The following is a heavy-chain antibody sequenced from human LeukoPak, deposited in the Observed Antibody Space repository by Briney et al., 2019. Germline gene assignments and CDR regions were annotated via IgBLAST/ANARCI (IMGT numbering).Heavy chain of an antibody. J-gene: IGHJ4*02. D-gene: IGHD5-18*01. CDR2: IYYSKNT. CDR3: VSPRGFSYGYFDY. V-gene: IGHV4-39*01. CDR1: GGSISSSRAY. Sequence: SETLSLTCTVSGGSISSSRAYWGWIRQPPGKGLEWIGSIYYSKNTYYNPSLKSRVTISADTSKNQFSLTLGSVSATDTAVYYCVSPRGFSYGYFDYWGQGTLVTVSS.